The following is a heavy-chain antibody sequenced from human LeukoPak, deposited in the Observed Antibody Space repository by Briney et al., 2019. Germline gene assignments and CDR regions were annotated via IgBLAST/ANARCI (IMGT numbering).Heavy chain of an antibody. V-gene: IGHV3-7*01. CDR1: GFTFSSYW. J-gene: IGHJ6*02. D-gene: IGHD5-24*01. CDR2: IKQDGSEK. Sequence: GGSLRLSCAASGFTFSSYWMSWVRQAPGKGLEWVANIKQDGSEKYYVDSVKGRFTISRDNAKNSLYLQMNSLRAEDTAVYYCARDGYNVYYYGMDVWGQGTTVTVSS. CDR3: ARDGYNVYYYGMDV.